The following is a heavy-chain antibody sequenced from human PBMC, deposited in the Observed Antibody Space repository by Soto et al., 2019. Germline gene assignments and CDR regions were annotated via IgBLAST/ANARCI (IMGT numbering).Heavy chain of an antibody. CDR1: GGSVSGGSYC. V-gene: IGHV4-61*01. CDR2: VYNSGSP. Sequence: QVQLQESGPVLVKPSETLSLPCTVSGGSVSGGSYCWSWIRQPPGKGLECIGYVYNSGSPSYNPPRKSRVTRSVDTSKNQFSLGLSSVTAADTAVYYCARVPLTTYFDLWGRGTLVTVSS. D-gene: IGHD3-9*01. CDR3: ARVPLTTYFDL. J-gene: IGHJ2*01.